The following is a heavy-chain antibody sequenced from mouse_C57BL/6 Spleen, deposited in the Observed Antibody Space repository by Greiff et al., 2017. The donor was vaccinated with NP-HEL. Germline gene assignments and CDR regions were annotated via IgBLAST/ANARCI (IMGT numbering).Heavy chain of an antibody. CDR1: GFTFSSYG. Sequence: EVKVVESGGDLVKPGGSLKLSCAASGFTFSSYGMSWVRQTPDKRLEWVATISSGGSYTYYPDSVKGRFTISRDNAKNTLYLQMISLKADDTAMYYCARQNTKGYFDVWGTGTTVTVSS. J-gene: IGHJ1*03. V-gene: IGHV5-6*01. CDR2: ISSGGSYT. D-gene: IGHD1-3*01. CDR3: ARQNTKGYFDV.